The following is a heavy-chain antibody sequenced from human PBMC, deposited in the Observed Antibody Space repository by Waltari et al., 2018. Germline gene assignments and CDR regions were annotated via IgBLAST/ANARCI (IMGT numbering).Heavy chain of an antibody. D-gene: IGHD3-22*01. CDR3: ARDLPYDSSGYYYEPFDY. CDR2: ISSSSSYI. Sequence: EVQLVESGGGLVKPGGSLRLSCAASGFTFSSYSMNWVRQAPGKGLEWVSSISSSSSYIYYADSVKGRFTISRDNAKNSLYLQMNSLRAEDTAVYYCARDLPYDSSGYYYEPFDYWGQGTLVTVSS. J-gene: IGHJ4*02. V-gene: IGHV3-21*01. CDR1: GFTFSSYS.